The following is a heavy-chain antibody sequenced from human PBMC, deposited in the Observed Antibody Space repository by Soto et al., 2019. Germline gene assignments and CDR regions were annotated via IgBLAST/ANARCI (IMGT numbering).Heavy chain of an antibody. CDR1: GGAISSYY. J-gene: IGHJ4*02. Sequence: SETLSLTCTVSGGAISSYYWTWIRQFPGKRLERIGHIYYSGTTNYNPFLKSRVTISVDTSKNQFSLKLSSVTAAETAVYFCVRANYFDYWGQGTLVTVSS. CDR3: VRANYFDY. V-gene: IGHV4-59*01. CDR2: IYYSGTT.